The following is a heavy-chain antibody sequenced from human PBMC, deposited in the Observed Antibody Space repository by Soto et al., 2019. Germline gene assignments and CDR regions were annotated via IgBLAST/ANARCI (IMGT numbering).Heavy chain of an antibody. V-gene: IGHV3-21*01. Sequence: GGSLRLSCAASGFTFSSYSMNWVRQAPGKGLEWVSSISSSSSYIYYADSVRGRFTISRDNAKNSLYLQMNSLGAEDTAVYYCARGSWRYCSSTSCYAGDYWAQRTLVPVSS. J-gene: IGHJ4*02. D-gene: IGHD2-2*01. CDR1: GFTFSSYS. CDR2: ISSSSSYI. CDR3: ARGSWRYCSSTSCYAGDY.